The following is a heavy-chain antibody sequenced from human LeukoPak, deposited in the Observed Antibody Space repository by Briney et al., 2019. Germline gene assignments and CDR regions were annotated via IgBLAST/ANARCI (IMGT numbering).Heavy chain of an antibody. J-gene: IGHJ4*02. CDR3: DPHDSSSPF. CDR2: ISSDGSNK. D-gene: IGHD6-6*01. CDR1: GFTFSIFA. Sequence: GGSLRLSCAASGFTFSIFAMHWVRQAPGKGLEWVAFISSDGSNKYYVDSVKGRFTISRDNSKNTLYLQMNSLRDEDSAVYYCDPHDSSSPFWGQGTLVTVSP. V-gene: IGHV3-30-3*01.